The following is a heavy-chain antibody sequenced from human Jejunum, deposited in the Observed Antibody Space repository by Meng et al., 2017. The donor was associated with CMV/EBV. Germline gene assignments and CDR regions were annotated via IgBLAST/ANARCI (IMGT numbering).Heavy chain of an antibody. J-gene: IGHJ4*02. Sequence: FNNYARSWVRQAPGQGLEWMGGIISVDGTTKYAEKFRDRVTITADKSTTTAYLEMSSLRSDDTALYYCATPVKYYAAWGGYPPFDFWGQGTLVTVSS. CDR2: IISVDGTT. D-gene: IGHD3-3*01. CDR3: ATPVKYYAAWGGYPPFDF. CDR1: FNNYA. V-gene: IGHV1-69*06.